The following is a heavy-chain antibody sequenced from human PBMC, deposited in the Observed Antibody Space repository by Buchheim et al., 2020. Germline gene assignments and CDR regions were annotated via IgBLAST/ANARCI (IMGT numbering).Heavy chain of an antibody. J-gene: IGHJ5*01. V-gene: IGHV4-30-2*01. Sequence: QLQLQESGSGLVKPSQTLSLTCAVSGGSISSGGYSWSWIRQPPGKGLEWIGYIYQSGSTHYNPSLNSPVTISVHQSKNPFSLKLSSVTAADTAVYYCARSPQSLWFESWGQGTL. CDR1: GGSISSGGYS. CDR3: ARSPQSLWFES. CDR2: IYQSGST.